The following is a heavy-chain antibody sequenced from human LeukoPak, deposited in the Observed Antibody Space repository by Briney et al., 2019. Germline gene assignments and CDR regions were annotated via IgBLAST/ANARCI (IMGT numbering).Heavy chain of an antibody. CDR3: ATPNLAAAVLDAFDI. J-gene: IGHJ3*02. CDR2: MNPNSGNT. D-gene: IGHD6-13*01. CDR1: GYTFTSYD. Sequence: ASVKVSCKASGYTFTSYDINWVRQATGQGLEWMGWMNPNSGNTGYAQKFQGRVTITRNTSISTAYMELSSLRSEDTAVYYCATPNLAAAVLDAFDIWGQGTMVTVSS. V-gene: IGHV1-8*03.